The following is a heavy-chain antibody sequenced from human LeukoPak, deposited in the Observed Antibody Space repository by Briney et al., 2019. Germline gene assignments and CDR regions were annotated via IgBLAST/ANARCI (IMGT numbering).Heavy chain of an antibody. J-gene: IGHJ3*02. Sequence: GGSLRLSCAASGFSVSGNYMSWVRQAPGKGLELVSAIYSGGATYYTDSVKGRLTMSRHTSKNTLDLQMNSLRVEDTAVYYCARWKMEGIVVDVFDIWGQGTRVTVSS. CDR3: ARWKMEGIVVDVFDI. CDR2: IYSGGAT. CDR1: GFSVSGNY. V-gene: IGHV3-53*04. D-gene: IGHD3-22*01.